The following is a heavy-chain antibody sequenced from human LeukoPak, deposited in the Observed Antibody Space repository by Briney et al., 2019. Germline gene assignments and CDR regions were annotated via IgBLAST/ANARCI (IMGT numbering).Heavy chain of an antibody. CDR1: GYTFTGYY. D-gene: IGHD3-10*01. Sequence: ASVKVSRKASGYTFTGYYMHWVRQAPGQGLEGMGWINPNSGGTNYAQKFQGRVTMTRDTSISTAYMELSRLRSDDTAVYYCASMVRGVIIRDSSGYYDEYFQHWGQGTLVTVSS. CDR3: ASMVRGVIIRDSSGYYDEYFQH. CDR2: INPNSGGT. J-gene: IGHJ1*01. V-gene: IGHV1-2*02.